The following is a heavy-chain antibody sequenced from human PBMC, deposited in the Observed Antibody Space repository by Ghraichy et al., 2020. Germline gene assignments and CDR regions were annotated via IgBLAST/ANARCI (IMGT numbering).Heavy chain of an antibody. CDR3: AKDLSGDSSGYYYEGGYFQH. D-gene: IGHD3-22*01. CDR2: ISGSGGST. J-gene: IGHJ1*01. Sequence: GGSLRLSCAASGFTFSSYAMSWVRQAPGKGLEWVSAISGSGGSTYYADSVKGRFTISRDNSKNTLYLQMNSLRAEDTAVYYCAKDLSGDSSGYYYEGGYFQHWGQGTLVTVSS. V-gene: IGHV3-23*01. CDR1: GFTFSSYA.